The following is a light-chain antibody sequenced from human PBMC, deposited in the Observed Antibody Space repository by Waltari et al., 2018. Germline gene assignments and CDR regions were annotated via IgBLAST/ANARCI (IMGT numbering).Light chain of an antibody. CDR2: VKSDGSH. Sequence: QLVLTQSPLASASLGASVKLTCPLSSGHSTNIIAWLQQQPEKGPRFLMNVKSDGSHNKGVGIPDRFSGSSSGAERYLTISSLQSEDEADYYCQTGGHGTWVFGGGTRLTVL. V-gene: IGLV4-69*01. CDR3: QTGGHGTWV. CDR1: SGHSTNI. J-gene: IGLJ3*02.